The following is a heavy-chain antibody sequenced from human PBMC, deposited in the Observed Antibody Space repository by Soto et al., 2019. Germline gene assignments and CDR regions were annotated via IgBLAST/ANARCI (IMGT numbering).Heavy chain of an antibody. V-gene: IGHV3-30*18. CDR2: ISYDGSNK. CDR3: AKTTIVVVITSYYGMDV. CDR1: GFTFSSYG. D-gene: IGHD3-22*01. Sequence: QVQLVESGGGVVQPGRSLRLSCAASGFTFSSYGMHWVRQAPGKGLEWVAVISYDGSNKYYADSVKGRFTISRDNSKNTLYLQMNSLRAEDTAVYYCAKTTIVVVITSYYGMDVWDQGTTVTVSS. J-gene: IGHJ6*02.